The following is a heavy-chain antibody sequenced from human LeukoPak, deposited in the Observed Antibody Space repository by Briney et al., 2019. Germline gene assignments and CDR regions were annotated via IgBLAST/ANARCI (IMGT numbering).Heavy chain of an antibody. Sequence: SETLSLTCTVSGDSISNGAYYWTWIRQLPGKGLEWIGYIYYTGSTYYNPSLKRRVTISVDTSKNQFSLNLSSVTAADTAVYSCARETYSSSFFDPWDQGTLDTVSS. CDR1: GDSISNGAYY. J-gene: IGHJ5*02. D-gene: IGHD6-13*01. CDR2: IYYTGST. V-gene: IGHV4-31*03. CDR3: ARETYSSSFFDP.